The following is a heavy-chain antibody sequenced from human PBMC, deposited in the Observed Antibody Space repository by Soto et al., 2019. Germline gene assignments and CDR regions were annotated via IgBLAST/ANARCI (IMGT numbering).Heavy chain of an antibody. V-gene: IGHV4-31*03. CDR1: GGSISSGGYY. D-gene: IGHD3-16*02. CDR2: IYYSGST. J-gene: IGHJ4*01. Sequence: ASETLSLTCTVSGGSISSGGYYWSWIRQHPGKGLEWIGYIYYSGSTYYNPSLKSRVTISVDTSKNQFPLKLSSVTAADTAPYYCHTAEVGELSVLGYWRHGILVTVS. CDR3: HTAEVGELSVLGY.